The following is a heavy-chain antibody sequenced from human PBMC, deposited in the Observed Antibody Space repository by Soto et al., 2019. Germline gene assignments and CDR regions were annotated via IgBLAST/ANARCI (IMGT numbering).Heavy chain of an antibody. Sequence: ASVKVSCKASGYTFTSYDINWVRQAPGQGLEWMGIINPSGGSTSYAQKFQGRVTMTRDTSTSTVYMELSSLRSEDTAVYYCARWGSIAGNAFDIWGQGTMVTVSS. CDR2: INPSGGST. J-gene: IGHJ3*02. CDR3: ARWGSIAGNAFDI. D-gene: IGHD6-6*01. CDR1: GYTFTSYD. V-gene: IGHV1-46*01.